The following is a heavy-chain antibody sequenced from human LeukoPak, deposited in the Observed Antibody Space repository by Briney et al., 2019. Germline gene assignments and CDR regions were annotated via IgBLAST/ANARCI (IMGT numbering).Heavy chain of an antibody. CDR1: GFTFDDYG. Sequence: PGGSLRLSCAASGFTFDDYGMSWVRQAPGKGLEWVSGINWNGGSTGYADSVKGRFTISRDNAKNSLYLQMNSLRAEDTALYYCARGFWYYDILTGYYTRTSFYYFDYWGQGTLVTVS. D-gene: IGHD3-9*01. CDR2: INWNGGST. V-gene: IGHV3-20*04. J-gene: IGHJ4*02. CDR3: ARGFWYYDILTGYYTRTSFYYFDY.